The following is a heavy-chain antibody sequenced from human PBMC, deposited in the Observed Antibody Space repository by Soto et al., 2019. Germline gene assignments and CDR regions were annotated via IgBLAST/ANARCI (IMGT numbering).Heavy chain of an antibody. CDR2: MNTNSGNT. Sequence: QVQLVQSWAEVKKPGASVKVSCKASGYTFTSYDINWVRQATGQGLEWMGWMNTNSGNTGYAQKFQGRVTMTRNTYISTGYMGLSSLGSEDTAGYCCGGGRSGKRAYWGQGSVVTVSS. CDR1: GYTFTSYD. J-gene: IGHJ4*02. CDR3: GGGRSGKRAY. V-gene: IGHV1-8*01. D-gene: IGHD1-26*01.